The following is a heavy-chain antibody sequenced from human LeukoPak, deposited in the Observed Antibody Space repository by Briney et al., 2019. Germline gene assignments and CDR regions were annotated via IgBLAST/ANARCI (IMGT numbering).Heavy chain of an antibody. D-gene: IGHD6-13*01. V-gene: IGHV3-48*03. CDR2: ISSSGSTI. J-gene: IGHJ4*02. CDR3: AGVWSPPYTSNWPDYFDY. Sequence: PGGSLRLSCAASGFTFSSYEMNWVRQAPGKGLEWVSYISSSGSTIYNADSVKGRFTISRDNAKNSLYLHMNSLRAEDTAVYYCAGVWSPPYTSNWPDYFDYWGQGTLVTVSS. CDR1: GFTFSSYE.